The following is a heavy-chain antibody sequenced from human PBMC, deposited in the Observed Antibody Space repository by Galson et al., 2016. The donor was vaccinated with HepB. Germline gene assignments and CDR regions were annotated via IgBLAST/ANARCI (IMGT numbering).Heavy chain of an antibody. CDR2: IYYVGNT. CDR1: GGSISSNSYY. D-gene: IGHD6-13*01. J-gene: IGHJ5*02. Sequence: ETLSLTCTVSGGSISSNSYYWGWIRQPPGKGLEWIGSIYYVGNTYYNPSLKSRVTISVETSKKQFSLRLTSVTAADTAGYYCARGLQLVRGHWFDPWGQGTLVTVSS. CDR3: ARGLQLVRGHWFDP. V-gene: IGHV4-39*07.